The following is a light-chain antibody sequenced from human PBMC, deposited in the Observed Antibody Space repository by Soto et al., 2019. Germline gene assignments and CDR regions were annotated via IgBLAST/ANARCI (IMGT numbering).Light chain of an antibody. CDR3: QQTYSTLS. CDR1: QSINSY. J-gene: IGKJ4*01. V-gene: IGKV1-39*01. CDR2: AAS. Sequence: DSQMTQSTASLSASVGDRVTITCRASQSINSYLHWYQQKPGKAPKVLIYAASSLQSGVPSRFSGSGSGTDFTLTISSLQPEDFATYYCQQTYSTLSFGGGTKVDIK.